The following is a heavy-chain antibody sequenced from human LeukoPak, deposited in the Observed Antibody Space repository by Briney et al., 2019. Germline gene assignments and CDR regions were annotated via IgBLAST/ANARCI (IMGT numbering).Heavy chain of an antibody. CDR1: GGSISSYY. Sequence: PSETLSLTCTVSGGSISSYYWSWIRQPPGKGLEWIGYIYYSGSTNYNPSLKSRVTISVDTSKNQFSLKLSPVTAADTAVYYCARGSIAAASVFDNWGQGTLVTVSS. D-gene: IGHD6-13*01. V-gene: IGHV4-59*01. CDR2: IYYSGST. J-gene: IGHJ4*02. CDR3: ARGSIAAASVFDN.